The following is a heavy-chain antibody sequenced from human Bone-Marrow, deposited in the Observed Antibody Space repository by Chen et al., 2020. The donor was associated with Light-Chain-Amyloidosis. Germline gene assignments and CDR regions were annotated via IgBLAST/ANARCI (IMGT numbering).Heavy chain of an antibody. Sequence: EVPLLESGGDMLQPGGSLRLSCAASGFDFRSYAMTWVRQAPGKGLEWVARISENGGETFYADDVKGRVTSTRDNFNKLLLLEIKTLTIEDTAVDYCTRDRNCSSPFSFGMDVWGRGTTVTV. CDR1: GFDFRSYA. CDR2: ISENGGET. J-gene: IGHJ6*02. V-gene: IGHV3-23*01. CDR3: TRDRNCSSPFSFGMDV. D-gene: IGHD2-21*01.